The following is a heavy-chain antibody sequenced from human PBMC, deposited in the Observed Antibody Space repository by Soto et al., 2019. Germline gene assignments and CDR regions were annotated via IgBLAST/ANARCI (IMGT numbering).Heavy chain of an antibody. V-gene: IGHV4-31*03. J-gene: IGHJ4*02. CDR3: ARYYKGGAVAGSFDY. D-gene: IGHD6-19*01. CDR2: IYYSGST. CDR1: GGSISSGGYY. Sequence: QVQLQESGPGLVKPSQTLSLTSTVSGGSISSGGYYWSWIRQHPGKGLEWIGYIYYSGSTYSNPSLKSRVTISVDTSKNQFSLKVSSVTAADTAVYYCARYYKGGAVAGSFDYWGQGTLVTVSS.